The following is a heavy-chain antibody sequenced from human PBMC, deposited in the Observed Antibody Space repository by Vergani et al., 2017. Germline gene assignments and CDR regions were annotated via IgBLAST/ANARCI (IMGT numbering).Heavy chain of an antibody. J-gene: IGHJ3*02. CDR2: INHSGST. Sequence: QVQLQQWGAGLLKPSETLSLTCAVYGGSFSGYYWSWIRQPPGKGLEWIGEINHSGSTNYNPSLKSRVTISVDTSKNQFSLKLSSVTAAYTAVYYCASFGPEPHCGGDCSPDAFDIWGQGTMVTVSS. CDR3: ASFGPEPHCGGDCSPDAFDI. V-gene: IGHV4-34*01. CDR1: GGSFSGYY. D-gene: IGHD2-21*02.